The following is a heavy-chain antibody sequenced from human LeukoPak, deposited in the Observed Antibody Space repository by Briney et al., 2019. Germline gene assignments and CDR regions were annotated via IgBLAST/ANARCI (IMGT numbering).Heavy chain of an antibody. V-gene: IGHV3-30*18. Sequence: GGSLRLSCAASGFTFSSYAMSWVRQAPGKGLEWVAIISYDGSNRYYVDSVKGRFTISRDNSKNTLDLQMDSVGPEDTAVYYCAKGRGEYSGYAVLDSWGQGTLVTVSS. D-gene: IGHD5-12*01. CDR3: AKGRGEYSGYAVLDS. J-gene: IGHJ4*02. CDR2: ISYDGSNR. CDR1: GFTFSSYA.